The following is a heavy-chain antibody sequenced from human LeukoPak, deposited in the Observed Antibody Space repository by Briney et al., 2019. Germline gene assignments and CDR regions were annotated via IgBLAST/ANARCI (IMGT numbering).Heavy chain of an antibody. CDR2: ISHTGLT. V-gene: IGHV4-34*01. Sequence: SETLSLTCGVYGGSFSGYYWTLIRQTPGKGLEWIGEISHTGLTGSNPSLKSRVTIFVDSSKKQFSLRMTSVTAADTGVYYCARVPDITARPCDTWGPGTLVTVSS. D-gene: IGHD1-1*01. CDR3: ARVPDITARPCDT. J-gene: IGHJ5*02. CDR1: GGSFSGYY.